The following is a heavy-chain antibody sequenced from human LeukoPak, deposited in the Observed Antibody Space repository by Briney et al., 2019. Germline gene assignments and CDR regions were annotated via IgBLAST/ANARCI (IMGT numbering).Heavy chain of an antibody. CDR2: IYYTGNT. Sequence: SETLSLTCTVSGGSISSGGYSWSWIRQPPGEGLEWIGYIYYTGNTYYNPSLKSRVTISGDTSKNQFSLKLSSVTAADTAVYYCARATRTVTTVFDYWGQGTLVTVSS. CDR1: GGSISSGGYS. CDR3: ARATRTVTTVFDY. V-gene: IGHV4-30-4*07. D-gene: IGHD4-17*01. J-gene: IGHJ4*02.